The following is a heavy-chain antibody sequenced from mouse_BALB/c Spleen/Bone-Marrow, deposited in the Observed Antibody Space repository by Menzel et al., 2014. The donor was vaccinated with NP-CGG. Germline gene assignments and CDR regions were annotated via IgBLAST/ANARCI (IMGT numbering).Heavy chain of an antibody. CDR2: IHPNSGNT. Sequence: QAQLQQSGSVLVRPGASVKLSCKASGYTFTSPWMHWAKQRPGQGLEWIGEIHPNSGNTNYNEKFKGKATLTVDTSSSTAYVDLSSLTSEDSAVYYCARYWSGFAYWGQGTLVTVSA. J-gene: IGHJ3*01. CDR1: GYTFTSPW. D-gene: IGHD4-1*01. CDR3: ARYWSGFAY. V-gene: IGHV1S130*01.